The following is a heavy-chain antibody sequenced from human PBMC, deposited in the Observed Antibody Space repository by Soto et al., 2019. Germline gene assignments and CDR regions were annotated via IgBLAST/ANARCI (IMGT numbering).Heavy chain of an antibody. CDR1: GFTFSSYA. V-gene: IGHV3-23*01. CDR2: ISGSGGST. Sequence: GGSLRLSCAASGFTFSSYAMSWVRQAPGKGLEWVSAISGSGGSTYYADSVKGRFTSSRDNSKNTLYLQMNSLRAEDTAVYYCAKDQEGSYSQNALYFGGMDVWGQGTTVTVSS. CDR3: AKDQEGSYSQNALYFGGMDV. J-gene: IGHJ6*02. D-gene: IGHD3-10*01.